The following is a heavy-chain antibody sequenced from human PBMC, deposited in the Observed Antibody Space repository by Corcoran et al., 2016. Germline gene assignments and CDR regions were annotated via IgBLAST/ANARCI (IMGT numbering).Heavy chain of an antibody. Sequence: EVQLVESGGDLVQPGGSLRLSCAASGFTFSDSAIHWVRQASGKGLEWVGRIRSRPNSYATAYAASLGGRFTISRDDSKNTAYLQMNSLKTEETAVYYCTRGIGGYGMDVWGQGTTVTVSS. J-gene: IGHJ6*02. CDR2: IRSRPNSYAT. CDR1: GFTFSDSA. CDR3: TRGIGGYGMDV. D-gene: IGHD3-16*01. V-gene: IGHV3-73*02.